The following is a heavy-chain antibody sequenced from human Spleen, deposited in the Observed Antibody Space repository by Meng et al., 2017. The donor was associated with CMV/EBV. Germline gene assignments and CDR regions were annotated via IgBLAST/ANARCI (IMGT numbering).Heavy chain of an antibody. V-gene: IGHV3-9*01. CDR2: ISWNSDNI. CDR1: GFNFHDSG. D-gene: IGHD3-3*01. Sequence: SLKISCEASGFNFHDSGMHWVRQVPGKGLEWVSCISWNSDNIGYGDSVKGRFTISRDNSKNTLYLQMNSLRAEDTAVYYCAKVLGFGVVTHYGMDVWGQGTTVTVSS. CDR3: AKVLGFGVVTHYGMDV. J-gene: IGHJ6*02.